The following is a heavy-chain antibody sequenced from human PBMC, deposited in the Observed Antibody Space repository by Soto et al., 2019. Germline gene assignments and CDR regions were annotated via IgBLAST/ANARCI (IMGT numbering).Heavy chain of an antibody. D-gene: IGHD2-21*01. V-gene: IGHV4-34*01. CDR2: INHLGSI. J-gene: IGHJ6*03. Sequence: TSETLSLTCVVSGGSLSDYFWSWIRQPPGTALEWIGEINHLGSINYNPSLKSRVTMSVDTSKNQFSLTLNSVTAADTATYYCARGGISHWAYFYYMDVWDRGTTVTVSS. CDR3: ARGGISHWAYFYYMDV. CDR1: GGSLSDYF.